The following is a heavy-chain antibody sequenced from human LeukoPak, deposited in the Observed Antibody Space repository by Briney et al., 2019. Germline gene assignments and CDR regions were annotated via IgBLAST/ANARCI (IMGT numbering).Heavy chain of an antibody. CDR1: GFTVSSNY. D-gene: IGHD3-9*01. V-gene: IGHV3-53*01. CDR2: IYRDGST. J-gene: IGHJ3*02. CDR3: ARSSHYDILTGYSEEDAFDI. Sequence: PGGSLRLSCAASGFTVSSNYMSWVRQAPGKGLEWVSIIYRDGSTYYADSVKGRFTISRDNSKNTLYLQMNSLRVEDTAVYYCARSSHYDILTGYSEEDAFDIWGQGTMVTVSS.